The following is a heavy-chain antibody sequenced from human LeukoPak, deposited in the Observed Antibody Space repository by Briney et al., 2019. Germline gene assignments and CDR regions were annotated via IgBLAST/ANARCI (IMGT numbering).Heavy chain of an antibody. CDR2: ITLYNGNT. V-gene: IGHV1-68*01. J-gene: IGHJ4*02. Sequence: ASVKVSCKASGYTFTSCSLHWLQQAPGQGLGRMRWITLYNGNTNYAKKFQGRVTITRDMSLSTAYMELSSLRSEDTAVYYCARVNGDYFDYWGQGTLVTVSS. CDR1: GYTFTSCS. CDR3: ARVNGDYFDY. D-gene: IGHD4-17*01.